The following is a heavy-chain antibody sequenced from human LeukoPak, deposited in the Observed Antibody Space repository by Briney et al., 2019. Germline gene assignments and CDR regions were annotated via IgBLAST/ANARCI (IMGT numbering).Heavy chain of an antibody. V-gene: IGHV4-39*07. CDR1: GASISGSGYY. J-gene: IGHJ4*02. CDR2: IYYSGST. D-gene: IGHD3-22*01. CDR3: AREVRPAYYYDSSGYFH. Sequence: SETLSLTCTVSGASISGSGYYWGWIRQPPGKGLEWIGSIYYSGSTYYNPSLKSRVTISVDTSKNQFSLKLSSVTAADTAVYYCAREVRPAYYYDSSGYFHWGQGTLVTVSS.